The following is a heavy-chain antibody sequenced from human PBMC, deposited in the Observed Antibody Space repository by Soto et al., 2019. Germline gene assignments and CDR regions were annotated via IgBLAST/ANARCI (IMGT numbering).Heavy chain of an antibody. V-gene: IGHV1-69*01. Sequence: QVQLVQSGAEVKKPGSSVKVSCKASGGTFSSYAISWVRQAPGQGLEWMGGIIPIFGTANYAQKFQGRVTITADESTSTAYMELSSLRSEDTAVYYCARVPRPIHGGPYYYDSSGYYLWGQGTLVTVSS. D-gene: IGHD3-22*01. CDR3: ARVPRPIHGGPYYYDSSGYYL. J-gene: IGHJ4*02. CDR1: GGTFSSYA. CDR2: IIPIFGTA.